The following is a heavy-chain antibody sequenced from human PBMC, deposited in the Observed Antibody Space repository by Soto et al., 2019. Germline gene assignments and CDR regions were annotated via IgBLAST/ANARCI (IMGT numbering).Heavy chain of an antibody. D-gene: IGHD2-2*01. Sequence: GGALRLSCAASGFTFSSDAMSWVRQAPGKGLEWFSAISGSGGSTYYADSVKGRFTISRDNSKNTLYLQMNSLRAEDTAVYYCAKDRYCSSTSCQELVYWGQGTLVTVSS. V-gene: IGHV3-23*01. CDR1: GFTFSSDA. CDR2: ISGSGGST. J-gene: IGHJ4*02. CDR3: AKDRYCSSTSCQELVY.